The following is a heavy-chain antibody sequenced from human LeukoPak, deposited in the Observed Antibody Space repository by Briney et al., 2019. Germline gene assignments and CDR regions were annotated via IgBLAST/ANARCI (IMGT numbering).Heavy chain of an antibody. CDR1: GGTFSSYA. Sequence: SVKVSCKASGGTFSSYAISWVRQAPGQGLEWMGGIIPIFGTANYAQKSQGRVTITADESTSTAYMELSSLRSEDTAVYYCARDGTDYDSSGYYSPYYNWFDPWGQGTLVTVSS. J-gene: IGHJ5*02. CDR3: ARDGTDYDSSGYYSPYYNWFDP. D-gene: IGHD3-22*01. CDR2: IIPIFGTA. V-gene: IGHV1-69*01.